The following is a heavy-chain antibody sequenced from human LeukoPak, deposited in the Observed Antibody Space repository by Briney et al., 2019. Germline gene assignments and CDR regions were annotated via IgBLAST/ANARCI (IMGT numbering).Heavy chain of an antibody. D-gene: IGHD6-13*01. CDR2: INHSGST. J-gene: IGHJ4*02. CDR3: ARAQQFESG. Sequence: SETLSLTCAVYGGSFSGYYWSWIRQPPGKGLEWIGEINHSGSTNYNPSLKSRVTISVDTSKYQFSLKLSSVTAADTAVYYCARAQQFESGWGQGTLVTVSS. CDR1: GGSFSGYY. V-gene: IGHV4-34*01.